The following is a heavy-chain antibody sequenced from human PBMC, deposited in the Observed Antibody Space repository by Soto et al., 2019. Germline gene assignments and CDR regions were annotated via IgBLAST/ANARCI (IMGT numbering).Heavy chain of an antibody. V-gene: IGHV3-23*01. D-gene: IGHD3-3*01. CDR2: LPGRGGGYDT. CDR3: AKGVRSGFGVYFDY. J-gene: IGHJ4*02. Sequence: EVQLLESGGGLVQPGGSLRLSCAASGFTFISYAMTWVRQAPGKGLEWVSTLPGRGGGYDTYYAGSVKGRFTISRDNSKKTVYLQMNYLRAEDTAVYYCAKGVRSGFGVYFDYWGQGTLVTVSS. CDR1: GFTFISYA.